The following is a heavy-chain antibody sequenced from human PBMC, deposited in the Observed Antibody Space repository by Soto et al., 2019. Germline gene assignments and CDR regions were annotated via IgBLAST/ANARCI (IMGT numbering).Heavy chain of an antibody. CDR1: RWSSNRYY. Sequence: ESRAGTWSRSRWSSNRYYWSSLRPPPGKGLEWIGEINHSGSTNYNPSLKSRVTISVDTSKNQFSLKLSSVTAADTAVYYCARGPSQLGYYYYYYYMDVWGKGTAVTVSS. CDR2: INHSGST. CDR3: ARGPSQLGYYYYYYYMDV. V-gene: IGHV4-34*01. J-gene: IGHJ6*03. D-gene: IGHD1-1*01.